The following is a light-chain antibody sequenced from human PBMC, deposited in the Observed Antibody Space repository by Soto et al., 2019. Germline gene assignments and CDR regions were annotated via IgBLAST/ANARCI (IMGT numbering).Light chain of an antibody. CDR2: LND. V-gene: IGLV1-44*01. Sequence: QSVLTQPPSLSATPGQRVNISCSGSFSNIGDNAVNWYQQLPGAAPKLLIYLNDQRPSGVPDRFSGSKSGTSAFLAISGLQSEDEADYYCAAWDDSLNALFXTGTKV. CDR3: AAWDDSLNAL. CDR1: FSNIGDNA. J-gene: IGLJ1*01.